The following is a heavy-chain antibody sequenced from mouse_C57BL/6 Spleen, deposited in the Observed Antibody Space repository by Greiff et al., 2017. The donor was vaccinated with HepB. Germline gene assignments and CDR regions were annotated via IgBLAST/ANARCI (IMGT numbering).Heavy chain of an antibody. D-gene: IGHD2-2*01. J-gene: IGHJ1*03. Sequence: EVKLVESGPGMVKPSQSLSLTCTVTGYSITSGYDWHWIRHFPGNKLEWMGYISYSGSTNYNPSLKSRISITHDTSKNHFFLKLNSVTTEDTATYYCARRGGYDGDWYFDVWGTGTTVTVSS. V-gene: IGHV3-1*01. CDR2: ISYSGST. CDR1: GYSITSGYD. CDR3: ARRGGYDGDWYFDV.